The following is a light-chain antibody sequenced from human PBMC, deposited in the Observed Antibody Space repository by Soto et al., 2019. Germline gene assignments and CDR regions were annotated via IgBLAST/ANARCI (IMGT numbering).Light chain of an antibody. J-gene: IGKJ1*01. CDR2: KAS. CDR1: ESISDW. CDR3: QQYDTYPTT. V-gene: IGKV1-5*03. Sequence: DIQMTQSPSTLSASVGDRVTITCRASESISDWVAWYQQKPGQAPKFLIYKASILESGVPSRFSGSGSGKEFTLTISSLQPDDFAIYYCQQYDTYPTTFGQGTKVEIK.